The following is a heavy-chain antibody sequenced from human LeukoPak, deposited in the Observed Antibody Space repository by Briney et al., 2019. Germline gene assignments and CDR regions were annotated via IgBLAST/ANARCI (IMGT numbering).Heavy chain of an antibody. J-gene: IGHJ5*02. CDR2: INWNGGST. D-gene: IGHD6-6*01. V-gene: IGHV3-20*04. Sequence: GGSLRLSCAASGFTFDDYGMSWVRQAPGKGLEWVSGINWNGGSTGYADSVKGRFTISRDNAKNSLYLQMNSLRAEDTAVYYCARDYSSSSKLIWFDPWGQGTLVTVSS. CDR3: ARDYSSSSKLIWFDP. CDR1: GFTFDDYG.